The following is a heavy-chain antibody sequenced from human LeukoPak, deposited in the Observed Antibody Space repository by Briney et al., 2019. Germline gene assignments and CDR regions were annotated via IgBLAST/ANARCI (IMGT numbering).Heavy chain of an antibody. CDR1: GGSISSSSYY. CDR3: ARPERNDAFDI. Sequence: PSETLSLTCTVSGGSISSSSYYWGWIRQPPGKGLEWIGSFYYSGSTYYNPSLKSRVTISVDTSKNQFSLKLSSVTAADTAVYYCARPERNDAFDIWGQGTMVTVSS. CDR2: FYYSGST. J-gene: IGHJ3*02. V-gene: IGHV4-39*01.